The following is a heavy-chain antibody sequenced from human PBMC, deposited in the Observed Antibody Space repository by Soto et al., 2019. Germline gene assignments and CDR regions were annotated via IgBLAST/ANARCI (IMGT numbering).Heavy chain of an antibody. CDR1: GFTFRTYW. V-gene: IGHV3-74*01. CDR3: ATFGSGPIDY. CDR2: INSDGSTT. J-gene: IGHJ4*02. Sequence: GGSLRLSCAASGFTFRTYWMHWVRQAPGKGLVWVSRINSDGSTTNVADSVKGRFTISRDNAKNSLYLQMNSLRAEDTAVYYSATFGSGPIDYWGQGTLVTVSS. D-gene: IGHD3-10*01.